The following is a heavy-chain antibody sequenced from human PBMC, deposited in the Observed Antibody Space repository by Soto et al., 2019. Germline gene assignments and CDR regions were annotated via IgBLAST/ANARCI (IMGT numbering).Heavy chain of an antibody. CDR1: GGFVSSGGYY. CDR3: ARVGTGYDEGSDY. CDR2: IYYNGRT. J-gene: IGHJ4*02. Sequence: QVQLQESGPGLVKPSQTLSLTCTVSGGFVSSGGYYWSWIRQHPGKGLEWIGYIYYNGRTYYNPSLETRVTISVDTSKNQFSLKLTSVTAADTAVYFCARVGTGYDEGSDYWGQGTLVTVSS. D-gene: IGHD5-12*01. V-gene: IGHV4-31*03.